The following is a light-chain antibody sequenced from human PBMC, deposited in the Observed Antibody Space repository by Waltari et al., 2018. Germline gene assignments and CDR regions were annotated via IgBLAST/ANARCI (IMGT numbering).Light chain of an antibody. Sequence: QSALTQPPSASGSPGQSVTISCTGTSSDVGGYDHVSWYQQHPGKAPDLMICEVTKRPSGVPDRFSGSKSGNTASLTVSGLQAEDEADYYCCSYAGTNNLGVFGGGTKLTVL. CDR3: CSYAGTNNLGV. CDR1: SSDVGGYDH. V-gene: IGLV2-8*01. CDR2: EVT. J-gene: IGLJ3*02.